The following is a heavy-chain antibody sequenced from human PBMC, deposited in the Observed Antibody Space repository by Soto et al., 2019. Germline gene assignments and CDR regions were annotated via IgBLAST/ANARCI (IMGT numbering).Heavy chain of an antibody. CDR2: MNPGSGDT. CDR3: ARMASFVSLNWFDT. J-gene: IGHJ5*02. CDR1: GYTFTNND. D-gene: IGHD3-16*02. V-gene: IGHV1-8*01. Sequence: ASVKVSCKASGYTFTNNDVSWVRQATGQGLEWMGWMNPGSGDTGYAQKFQGRVTMTRDISIATAYMELNSLTYEDTAIYYCARMASFVSLNWFDTWCQGSLGTVSS.